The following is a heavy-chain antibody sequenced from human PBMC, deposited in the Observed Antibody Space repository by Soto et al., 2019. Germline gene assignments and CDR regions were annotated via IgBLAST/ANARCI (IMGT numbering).Heavy chain of an antibody. CDR3: GREASEQLGSIDY. J-gene: IGHJ4*02. CDR2: VYYSGSN. Sequence: SETLSLTCSVSGSSIDYFYWIWLRQPPGKGLEWIGFVYYSGSNSYNPSLKSRVTMSVDSTKNQFFLHLSSMTAADTAMYYCGREASEQLGSIDYWGQGTLVTVSS. V-gene: IGHV4-59*01. D-gene: IGHD6-6*01. CDR1: GSSIDYFY.